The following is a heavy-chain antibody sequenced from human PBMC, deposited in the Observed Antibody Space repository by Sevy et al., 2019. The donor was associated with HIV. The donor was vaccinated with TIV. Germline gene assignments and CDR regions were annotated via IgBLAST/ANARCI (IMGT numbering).Heavy chain of an antibody. CDR1: GFTFSSYA. Sequence: GESLKISCAASGFTFSSYAMSWVRQAPGKGLEWVSAISGSGGSTYYADSVKGRFTISRDNSKNTLYLQMNSLRAEDTAVYYCAKSGPYYYDSSGYYYCFDYWGQGTLVTVSS. CDR2: ISGSGGST. V-gene: IGHV3-23*01. D-gene: IGHD3-22*01. CDR3: AKSGPYYYDSSGYYYCFDY. J-gene: IGHJ4*02.